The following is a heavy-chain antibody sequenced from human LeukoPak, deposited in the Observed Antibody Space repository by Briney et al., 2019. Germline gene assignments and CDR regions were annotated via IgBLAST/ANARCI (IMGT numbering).Heavy chain of an antibody. J-gene: IGHJ4*02. CDR3: ARVRLEPPLTLERVFDY. D-gene: IGHD1-1*01. CDR2: IYYSGST. Sequence: PSQTLSLTCAVSGGSISSGGYSWSWLRQPPGKGLEWIGYIYYSGSTYYNPSLKSRVTISVDTSKNQFSLKLSSVTAADTAVYYCARVRLEPPLTLERVFDYWGQGTLVTVSS. V-gene: IGHV4-30-4*07. CDR1: GGSISSGGYS.